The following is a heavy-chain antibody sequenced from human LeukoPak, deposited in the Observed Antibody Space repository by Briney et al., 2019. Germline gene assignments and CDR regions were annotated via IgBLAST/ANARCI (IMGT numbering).Heavy chain of an antibody. J-gene: IGHJ4*02. CDR1: GYSISSGYY. V-gene: IGHV4-38-2*01. CDR3: ARQRGSYDILSGYYFGEYDY. Sequence: SETLSLTCAVSGYSISSGYYWGWIRQPPGKGLEWLGSIYHSGSTYYNPSLKSRVTISVDTSKNQFSLKLSSVTAADTAVYYCARQRGSYDILSGYYFGEYDYWGQGTLVTVSS. D-gene: IGHD3-9*01. CDR2: IYHSGST.